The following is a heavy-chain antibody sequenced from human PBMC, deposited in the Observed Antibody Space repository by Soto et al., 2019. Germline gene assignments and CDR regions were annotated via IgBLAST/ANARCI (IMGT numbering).Heavy chain of an antibody. CDR2: IIGDGSVT. CDR3: ARGLVGSSVIVY. CDR1: GFTFSSYW. V-gene: IGHV3-74*01. J-gene: IGHJ4*02. Sequence: HPGGSLRLSCAASGFTFSSYWMSWVRQVPGKGLVWVSRIIGDGSVTNYADSVKGRFTISRDNAKNTLYLQMNSLRVEDTAVYYCARGLVGSSVIVYWGQGTLVTVSS. D-gene: IGHD1-26*01.